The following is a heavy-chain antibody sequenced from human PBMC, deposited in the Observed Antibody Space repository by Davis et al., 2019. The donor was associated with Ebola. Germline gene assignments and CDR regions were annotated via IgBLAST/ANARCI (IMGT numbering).Heavy chain of an antibody. CDR3: ARGGGYGGYGMDV. Sequence: MPSETLSLTCAVYGVSFSGYYWNWIRQPPGKGLEWIGEINHSGRTSYNPSLKSRVTMSVDTSKNQFSLRVRSVTAADTAVYYCARGGGYGGYGMDVWGQGTTVTVSS. CDR2: INHSGRT. CDR1: GVSFSGYY. J-gene: IGHJ6*02. D-gene: IGHD6-25*01. V-gene: IGHV4-34*01.